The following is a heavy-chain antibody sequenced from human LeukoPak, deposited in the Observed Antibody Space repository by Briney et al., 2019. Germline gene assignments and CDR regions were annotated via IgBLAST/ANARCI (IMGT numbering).Heavy chain of an antibody. CDR3: ARDHGQGSGNWFDP. V-gene: IGHV1-2*04. J-gene: IGHJ5*02. CDR2: IHPKTGGT. D-gene: IGHD3-3*01. Sequence: EASVKVSCKASGYTFVDYYIQWVRQAPGQGLEWMGWIHPKTGGTNYAQKFQDWVTFTRDTSINTAYMELNRLKSNDTAVYYCARDHGQGSGNWFDPWGQGTLVTVSS. CDR1: GYTFVDYY.